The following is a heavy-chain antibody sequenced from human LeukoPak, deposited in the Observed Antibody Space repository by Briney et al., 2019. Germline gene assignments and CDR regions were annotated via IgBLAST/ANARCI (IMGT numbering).Heavy chain of an antibody. CDR1: GDSISSGRYY. CDR2: ISTSGST. J-gene: IGHJ5*02. D-gene: IGHD3-22*01. Sequence: SQTLSLTCTVSGDSISSGRYYYTWIRQPAGKGLEWIGRISTSGSTNYNPSLKSRVTISLHTSKNQFSLKLTSVTATDTAVYYCARGLPGYYDSSGLKFDPWGQGTLVTVSS. CDR3: ARGLPGYYDSSGLKFDP. V-gene: IGHV4-61*02.